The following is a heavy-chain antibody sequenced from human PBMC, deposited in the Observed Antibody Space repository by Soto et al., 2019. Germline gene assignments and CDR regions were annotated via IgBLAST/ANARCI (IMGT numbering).Heavy chain of an antibody. V-gene: IGHV1-8*01. CDR1: GYTFTSYD. Sequence: GPSVKVSCKASGYTFTSYDINWVRQATGQGLEWMGWMNPNSGNTGYAQKFQGRVTMTRNTSISTAYMELSSLRAEDTAVYYCAKGVPGIAVAGTGYFQHWGQGTLVTVS. CDR3: AKGVPGIAVAGTGYFQH. J-gene: IGHJ1*01. CDR2: MNPNSGNT. D-gene: IGHD6-19*01.